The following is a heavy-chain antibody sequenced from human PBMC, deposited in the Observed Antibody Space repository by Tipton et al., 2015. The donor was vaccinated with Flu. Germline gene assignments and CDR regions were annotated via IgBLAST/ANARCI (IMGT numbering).Heavy chain of an antibody. CDR1: GFTFSNYA. J-gene: IGHJ4*02. CDR3: AREPGSWPYYFNY. CDR2: ISNDGSNK. V-gene: IGHV3-30*01. D-gene: IGHD6-13*01. Sequence: SLRLSCAASGFTFSNYAMDWVRQVPGKGLEWVAFISNDGSNKYYADSVKGRFTISRDSSKNTLDLQMNSLRVDDTAVYYCAREPGSWPYYFNYWGRGTLVTVSS.